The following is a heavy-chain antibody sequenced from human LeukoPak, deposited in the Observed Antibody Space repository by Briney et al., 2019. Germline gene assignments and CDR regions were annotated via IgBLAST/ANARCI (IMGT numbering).Heavy chain of an antibody. CDR3: ARGGCYDTGGGLFDY. J-gene: IGHJ4*02. D-gene: IGHD3-16*01. CDR2: ISYDGSNK. V-gene: IGHV3-30-3*01. CDR1: GFTFSSFS. Sequence: GGSLRLSCAASGFTFSSFSMHWVRQAPGKGREWVAVISYDGSNKYYADSVKGRFTISRDDSKNSMYLQMNTLRVEDTAVYYCARGGCYDTGGGLFDYWGQGTLVTVSS.